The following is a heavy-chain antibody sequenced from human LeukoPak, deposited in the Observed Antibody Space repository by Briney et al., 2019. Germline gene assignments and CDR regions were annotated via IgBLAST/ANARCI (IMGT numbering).Heavy chain of an antibody. CDR1: GGSFSGYY. CDR2: INHSGST. J-gene: IGHJ3*02. Sequence: SETLSLTCAVYGGSFSGYYWSWIRQPPVKGLEWIGEINHSGSTNYNPSLKSRVTISVDTSKNQFSLKLSSVTAADTAVYYCARVFDDSSGYHDAFDIWGQGTMVTVSS. CDR3: ARVFDDSSGYHDAFDI. D-gene: IGHD3-22*01. V-gene: IGHV4-34*01.